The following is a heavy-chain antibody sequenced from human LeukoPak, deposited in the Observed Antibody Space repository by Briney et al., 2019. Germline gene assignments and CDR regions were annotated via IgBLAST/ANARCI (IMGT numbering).Heavy chain of an antibody. Sequence: GGSLRLSCAASGFTVRSNYMSWVRQAPGKGLEWVSSIYSGGSTYHADSVKGRFTISRDNSKNTLFLQMNSLRAEDTAVYYCAREQYDDSGPXAYDIWGQGTTVTVSS. D-gene: IGHD3-22*01. V-gene: IGHV3-53*01. CDR3: AREQYDDSGPXAYDI. CDR1: GFTVRSNY. J-gene: IGHJ3*02. CDR2: IYSGGST.